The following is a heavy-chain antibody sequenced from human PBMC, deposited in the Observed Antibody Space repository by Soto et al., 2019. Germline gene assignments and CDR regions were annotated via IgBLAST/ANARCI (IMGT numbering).Heavy chain of an antibody. CDR2: IWYDGSNK. CDR1: GFTFSSYG. D-gene: IGHD5-12*01. J-gene: IGHJ4*02. CDR3: ARGRLRGSPFLDY. V-gene: IGHV3-33*01. Sequence: GGSLRLSCAASGFTFSSYGMHWVRQAPGKGLEWVAVIWYDGSNKYYADSVKGRFTISRDNSKNTLYLQMNSLRAEDTAVYYCARGRLRGSPFLDYWGQGTLVTVSS.